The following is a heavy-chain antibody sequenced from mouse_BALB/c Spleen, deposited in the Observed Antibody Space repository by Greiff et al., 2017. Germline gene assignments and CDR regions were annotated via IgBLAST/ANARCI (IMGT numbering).Heavy chain of an antibody. D-gene: IGHD1-1*02. Sequence: EVHLVESGGGLVKPGGSRKLSCAASGFTFSSFGMHWVRQAPEKGLEWVAYISSGSSTIYYADTVKGRFTISRDNPKNTLFLQMTSLRSEDTAMYYCARRWGNYGYFDVWGAGTTVTVSS. V-gene: IGHV5-17*02. CDR2: ISSGSSTI. J-gene: IGHJ1*01. CDR1: GFTFSSFG. CDR3: ARRWGNYGYFDV.